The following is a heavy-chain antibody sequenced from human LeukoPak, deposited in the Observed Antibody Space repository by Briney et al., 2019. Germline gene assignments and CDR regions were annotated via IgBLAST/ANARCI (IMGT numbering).Heavy chain of an antibody. CDR3: ATALPTYYYDSSGYYHDY. CDR2: FYPEDGET. CDR1: GYTLTELS. Sequence: ASVKVSCKVSGYTLTELSMHWVRQAPGKGLEWMGGFYPEDGETIYAQKFQGRVTMTEDTSTDTAYMELSSLRSEDTAVYYCATALPTYYYDSSGYYHDYWGQGTLVTVSS. D-gene: IGHD3-22*01. J-gene: IGHJ4*02. V-gene: IGHV1-24*01.